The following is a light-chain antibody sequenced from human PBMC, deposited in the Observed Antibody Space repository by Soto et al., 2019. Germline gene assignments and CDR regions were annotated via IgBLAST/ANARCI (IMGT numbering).Light chain of an antibody. Sequence: QSALTQPASVSGSPGQSITISCTGTSSDVGGYNYVSWYQQHPGKAPKLMIYEVSNRPSGVSHRFSGSKSGNTASLTISGRQAEDEADYYCSSYTSSSTHFVFGTGTKLTVL. CDR3: SSYTSSSTHFV. J-gene: IGLJ1*01. V-gene: IGLV2-14*01. CDR2: EVS. CDR1: SSDVGGYNY.